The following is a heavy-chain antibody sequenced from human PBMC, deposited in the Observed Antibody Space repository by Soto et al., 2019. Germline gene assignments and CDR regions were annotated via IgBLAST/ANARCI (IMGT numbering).Heavy chain of an antibody. CDR3: ARACGIAAAWPVDY. V-gene: IGHV1-69*02. CDR1: GGTFSSYT. J-gene: IGHJ4*02. CDR2: IIPILGIA. Sequence: QVQLVQSGAEVKKRGSSVKVSCKASGGTFSSYTISWVRQAPGQGLEWMGRIIPILGIANYAQKFQGRVTITADKSTSTAYMELSSLRSEDTAVYYCARACGIAAAWPVDYWGQGTLVTVSS. D-gene: IGHD6-13*01.